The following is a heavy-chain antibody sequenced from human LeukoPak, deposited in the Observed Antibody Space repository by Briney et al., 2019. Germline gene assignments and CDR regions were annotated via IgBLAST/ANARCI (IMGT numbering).Heavy chain of an antibody. Sequence: NTVAGDSLKQSPSRGLEWLGRTYYRSKWYNDYAVSVKSRITINPDTSKNQFSLQLNSVTPEDTAVYYCARDSMVRGVLGWFDPWGQGTLVTVSS. D-gene: IGHD3-10*01. CDR1: NTVA. J-gene: IGHJ5*02. CDR3: ARDSMVRGVLGWFDP. CDR2: TYYRSKWYN. V-gene: IGHV6-1*01.